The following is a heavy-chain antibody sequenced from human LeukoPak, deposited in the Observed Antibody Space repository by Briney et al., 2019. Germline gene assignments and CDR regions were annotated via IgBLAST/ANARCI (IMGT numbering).Heavy chain of an antibody. D-gene: IGHD6-13*01. V-gene: IGHV3-21*01. Sequence: PGGSLRLSCAASGFTFSSYSMNWVRQAPGKGLEWVSSISSSSSYIYYADSVKGRFTISRDNAKNSLYLQMNSLRAEDTAVYYCARSIAAAANFDYWGQGTLVTVSS. CDR2: ISSSSSYI. CDR1: GFTFSSYS. CDR3: ARSIAAAANFDY. J-gene: IGHJ4*02.